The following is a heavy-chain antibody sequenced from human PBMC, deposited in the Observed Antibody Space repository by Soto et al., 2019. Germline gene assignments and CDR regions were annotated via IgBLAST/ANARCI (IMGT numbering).Heavy chain of an antibody. D-gene: IGHD6-6*01. CDR1: GGSISSYY. CDR3: ARVKQLVGIDY. V-gene: IGHV4-4*07. Sequence: KTSETLSLTCTVSGGSISSYYWGWIRQPAGKGLEWIGRIYTSGSTNYNPSLKSRVTTSVDTSKNQFSLKLSSVTAADTAVYYCARVKQLVGIDYWGQGTLVTVSS. J-gene: IGHJ4*02. CDR2: IYTSGST.